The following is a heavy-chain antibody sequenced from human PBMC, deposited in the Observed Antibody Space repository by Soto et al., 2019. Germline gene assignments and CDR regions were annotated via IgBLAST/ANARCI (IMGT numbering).Heavy chain of an antibody. J-gene: IGHJ4*02. CDR3: AREVEYTSAFGISSSFDY. D-gene: IGHD6-19*01. CDR2: ISKGGSNL. V-gene: IGHV3-30-3*01. CDR1: GFTFSTYN. Sequence: VLLVESGGGLVKPGGSLRLSCAASGFTFSTYNMNWVRQAPGKGLEWVTVISKGGSNLYFADSVKGRFTISRDNSKNTLYLQMNSLRSEDTAVYYCAREVEYTSAFGISSSFDYWGQGTLVTVSS.